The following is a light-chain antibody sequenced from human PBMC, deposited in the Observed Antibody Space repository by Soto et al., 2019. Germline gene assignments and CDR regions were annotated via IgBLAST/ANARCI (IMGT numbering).Light chain of an antibody. CDR1: QSVSSN. CDR3: QQYNNWPPPYT. J-gene: IGKJ2*01. Sequence: EIVMTQSPATLSVSPGERAALSCRASQSVSSNLAWYQQKPGQAPSLLIYGASTWATGIPARFSGSGSGTEFTLTISSLQSEDFAVYYCQQYNNWPPPYTFGQGTKVEIK. V-gene: IGKV3-15*01. CDR2: GAS.